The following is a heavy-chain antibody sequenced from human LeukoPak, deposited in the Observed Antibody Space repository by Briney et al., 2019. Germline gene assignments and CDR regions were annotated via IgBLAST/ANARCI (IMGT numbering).Heavy chain of an antibody. V-gene: IGHV3-9*01. CDR3: LRYNYGYYFDY. Sequence: GRSLRLSCAASGFTFDDYAMHWVRQAPGKGLEWVSGISWDSGSVDSADSVKGRFTISRDNAKNSLYLQMNSLRAEDTAVYYCLRYNYGYYFDYWGQGTLVTVSS. CDR2: ISWDSGSV. CDR1: GFTFDDYA. J-gene: IGHJ4*02. D-gene: IGHD5-18*01.